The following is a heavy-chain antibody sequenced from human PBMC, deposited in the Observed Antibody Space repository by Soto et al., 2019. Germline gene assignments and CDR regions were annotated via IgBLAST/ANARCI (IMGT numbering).Heavy chain of an antibody. J-gene: IGHJ4*02. D-gene: IGHD6-6*01. V-gene: IGHV1-69*01. Sequence: QVQLVQSGAEVKKPGSSVKVSCKASGGTFSSYAISWVRQAPGQGLEWMGGIIPIFGTADYAQKFQGRVTITADEPTTTTHMELSSLRSEATAVYYCAQRRYSSSSGEYYFDYWSKGTLVTVSA. CDR2: IIPIFGTA. CDR1: GGTFSSYA. CDR3: AQRRYSSSSGEYYFDY.